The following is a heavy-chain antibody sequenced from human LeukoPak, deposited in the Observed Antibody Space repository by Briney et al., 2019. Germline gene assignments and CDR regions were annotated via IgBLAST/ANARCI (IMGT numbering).Heavy chain of an antibody. J-gene: IGHJ6*03. D-gene: IGHD4/OR15-4a*01. CDR1: GFTFSSFP. Sequence: PGGSLRLSCAASGFTFSSFPMSWVRQAPGTGLEWVSIIGGNSGGTYYADSVKGRFTISRDNSKNTLYLQMNSLRAEDTAVYYCARDGSGGAGDYYYYMDVWGKGTTVTVSS. CDR2: IGGNSGGT. V-gene: IGHV3-23*01. CDR3: ARDGSGGAGDYYYYMDV.